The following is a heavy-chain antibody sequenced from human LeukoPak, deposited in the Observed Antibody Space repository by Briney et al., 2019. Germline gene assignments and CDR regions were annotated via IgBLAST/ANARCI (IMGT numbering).Heavy chain of an antibody. CDR1: GGSISSYY. D-gene: IGHD1-14*01. V-gene: IGHV4-4*07. CDR3: ARAWYNWNHGNWFDP. CDR2: IYTSGST. Sequence: SETLSLTCTVSGGSISSYYWSWIRQPAGKGLEWIGRIYTSGSTNYNPSLKSRVTISVDTSKNQFSLKLSSVTAADTAVYYCARAWYNWNHGNWFDPWGQGTLVTVSS. J-gene: IGHJ5*02.